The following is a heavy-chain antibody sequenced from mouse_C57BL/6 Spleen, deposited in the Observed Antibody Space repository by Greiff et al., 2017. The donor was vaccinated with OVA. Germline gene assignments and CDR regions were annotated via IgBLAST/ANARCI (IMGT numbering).Heavy chain of an antibody. Sequence: QVHVKQPGAELVKPGASVKMSCKASGYTFTSYWITWVKQRPGQGLEWIGDIYPGSGSTNYNEKFKSKATLTVDTSSSTAYMQLSSLTSEDSAVYYCARSGYYDYDGAWFAYWGQGTLVTVSA. V-gene: IGHV1-55*01. CDR1: GYTFTSYW. CDR2: IYPGSGST. CDR3: ARSGYYDYDGAWFAY. J-gene: IGHJ3*01. D-gene: IGHD2-4*01.